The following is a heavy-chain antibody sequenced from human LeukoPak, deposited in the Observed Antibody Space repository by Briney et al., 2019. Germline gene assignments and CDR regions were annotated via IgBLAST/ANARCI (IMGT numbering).Heavy chain of an antibody. CDR2: IRYDGSNK. CDR1: GFTFSSYG. D-gene: IGHD5-18*01. V-gene: IGHV3-30*02. CDR3: AKGSGYSYDNDGNWFDP. J-gene: IGHJ5*02. Sequence: GGSLRLSCAASGFTFSSYGMHWVRQAPGKGLEWVAFIRYDGSNKYYADSVKGRFTISRDNSKNTLYLQMNSLRAEDTAVYYCAKGSGYSYDNDGNWFDPWGQGTLVTVSS.